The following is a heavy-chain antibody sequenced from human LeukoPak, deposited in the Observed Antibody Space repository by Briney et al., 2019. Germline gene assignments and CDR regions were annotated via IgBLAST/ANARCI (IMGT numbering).Heavy chain of an antibody. CDR3: ASGVYDSSGYYYP. V-gene: IGHV3-48*03. D-gene: IGHD3-22*01. Sequence: GGSLRLSCAASGFTFSSYEMNWVRQAPGKGLEWVSYISSSGSTIYYADSVKGRFTISRDNAKNSLYLQMNSLRAEDTAVYYCASGVYDSSGYYYPWGQGTLVTVSS. CDR2: ISSSGSTI. CDR1: GFTFSSYE. J-gene: IGHJ5*02.